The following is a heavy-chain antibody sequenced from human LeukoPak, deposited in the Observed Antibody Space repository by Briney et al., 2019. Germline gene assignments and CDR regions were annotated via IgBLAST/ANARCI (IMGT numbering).Heavy chain of an antibody. V-gene: IGHV1-46*01. CDR3: ARDLVDFYFDY. D-gene: IGHD6-6*01. CDR1: GYTFTSYY. Sequence: ASVKVSCKASGYTFTSYYMHWVRQAPGQGLEWMGTINPSGGSTSYAQKFQGRVTMTRDMSTSTVYMELSSLRSEDTAVYYCARDLVDFYFDYWGQGTLVTVSS. CDR2: INPSGGST. J-gene: IGHJ4*02.